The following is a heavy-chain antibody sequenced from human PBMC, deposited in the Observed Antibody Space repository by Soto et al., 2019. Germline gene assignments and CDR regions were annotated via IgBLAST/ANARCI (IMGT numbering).Heavy chain of an antibody. Sequence: EVQVVESGGGLVQPGGSLRLSCAASGFRFGSHWMSWVRQAPGKGLEWVANIKLDGSEEYYVDSVEGRFTISRDNAMNSVYLQMNSLRAEDTAVYYCARIGAKWPFDYWGQGTLVTVSS. CDR2: IKLDGSEE. D-gene: IGHD3-16*01. V-gene: IGHV3-7*05. CDR3: ARIGAKWPFDY. CDR1: GFRFGSHW. J-gene: IGHJ4*02.